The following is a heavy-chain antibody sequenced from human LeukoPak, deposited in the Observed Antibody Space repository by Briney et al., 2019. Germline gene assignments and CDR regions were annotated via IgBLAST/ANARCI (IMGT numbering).Heavy chain of an antibody. CDR2: IYHSGST. CDR1: GGSISSGGYY. V-gene: IGHV4-30-2*01. D-gene: IGHD3-22*01. Sequence: SETLSLTCTVSGGSISSGGYYWSWIRQPPGKGLEWIGYIYHSGSTYYNPSLKSRVTISVDRSKNQFSLKLSSVTAADTAVYYCARERVNGSGYYYGRYFDYWGQGTLVTVSS. J-gene: IGHJ4*02. CDR3: ARERVNGSGYYYGRYFDY.